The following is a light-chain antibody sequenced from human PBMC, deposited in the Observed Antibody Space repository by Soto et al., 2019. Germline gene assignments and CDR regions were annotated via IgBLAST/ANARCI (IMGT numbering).Light chain of an antibody. CDR2: AAS. J-gene: IGKJ4*01. V-gene: IGKV1-27*01. Sequence: DIQMTQSPSSLSASVGDRVTITCRASQAIYNYLAWYQQKPGKVPTLLISAASPLQLGVPSRFSGSGSGKDFNLTISSLQPEDVETDSCQKFSAVPTFGGGTKVEI. CDR3: QKFSAVPT. CDR1: QAIYNY.